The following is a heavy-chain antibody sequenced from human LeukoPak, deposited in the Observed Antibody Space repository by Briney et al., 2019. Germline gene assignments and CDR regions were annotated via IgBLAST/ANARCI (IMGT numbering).Heavy chain of an antibody. D-gene: IGHD5-18*01. CDR1: GFTFSSYW. CDR2: IKQDGSEK. V-gene: IGHV3-7*04. Sequence: GGSLRLSCAASGFTFSSYWRSWVRQAPGKGLEWVANIKQDGSEKNYVDSVKGRFTISRDNAKNSLYLQMNSLRAEDTAVYYCARVKSGYSYGPHYYYYYYMDVWGKGTTVTVSS. CDR3: ARVKSGYSYGPHYYYYYYMDV. J-gene: IGHJ6*03.